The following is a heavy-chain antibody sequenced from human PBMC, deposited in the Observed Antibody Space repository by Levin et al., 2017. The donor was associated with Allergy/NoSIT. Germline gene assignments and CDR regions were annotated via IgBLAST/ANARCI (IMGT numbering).Heavy chain of an antibody. CDR3: ARDRITIFGVVIQYYYGMDV. CDR2: ISYDGSNK. Sequence: GESLKISCAASGFTFSSYAMHWVRQAPGKGLEWVAVISYDGSNKYYADSVKGRFTISRDNSKNTLYLQMNSLRAEDTAVYYCARDRITIFGVVIQYYYGMDVWGQGTTVTVSS. CDR1: GFTFSSYA. V-gene: IGHV3-30*04. D-gene: IGHD3-3*01. J-gene: IGHJ6*02.